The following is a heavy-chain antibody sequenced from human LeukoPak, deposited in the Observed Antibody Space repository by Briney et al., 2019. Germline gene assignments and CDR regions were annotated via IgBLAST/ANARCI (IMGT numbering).Heavy chain of an antibody. CDR2: ISSSSSYI. D-gene: IGHD3-16*02. CDR1: GFTFSSYS. V-gene: IGHV3-21*01. J-gene: IGHJ4*02. CDR3: ARVKYYVWGSYRHSFGY. Sequence: GGSLRLSCAASGFTFSSYSMNWVRQAPGKGLEWVSSISSSSSYIYYADSVKGRFTISRDNAKNSLYLQMNSLRAEDTAVYYCARVKYYVWGSYRHSFGYWGQGTLVTVSS.